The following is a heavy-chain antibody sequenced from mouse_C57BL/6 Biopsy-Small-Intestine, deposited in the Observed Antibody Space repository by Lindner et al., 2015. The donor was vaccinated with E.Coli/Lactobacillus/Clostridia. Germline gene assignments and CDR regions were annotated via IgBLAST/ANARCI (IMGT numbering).Heavy chain of an antibody. V-gene: IGHV1-52*01. Sequence: VQLQESGAELAKPGASVKLSCKASGYTFTNYWMHWMKQRPIQGLEWIGKIDPSDSETHYNQKFKDKATLTVDKSSSTVYMELSRLTSEDSAVYFCARHEEDGYWAYAMDYWGQGTSVTVSS. CDR3: ARHEEDGYWAYAMDY. CDR1: GYTFTNYW. D-gene: IGHD4-1*01. J-gene: IGHJ4*01. CDR2: IDPSDSET.